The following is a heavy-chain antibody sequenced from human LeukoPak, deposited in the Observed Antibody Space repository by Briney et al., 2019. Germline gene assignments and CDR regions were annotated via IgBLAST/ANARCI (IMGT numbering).Heavy chain of an antibody. CDR3: AKRDYGDYVGYFDY. V-gene: IGHV3-23*01. Sequence: GGSLRLSCVASGFTFNTYAMTWVRQASGKGLEWVSAIGDSGRSTYYAGSVKGRFTISRDNSKNTLYLQMNSLRAEDTAVYYCAKRDYGDYVGYFDYWGQGTLVTVSS. CDR2: IGDSGRST. J-gene: IGHJ4*02. D-gene: IGHD4-17*01. CDR1: GFTFNTYA.